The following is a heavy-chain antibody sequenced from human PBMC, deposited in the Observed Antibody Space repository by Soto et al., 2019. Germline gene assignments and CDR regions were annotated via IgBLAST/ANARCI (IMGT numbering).Heavy chain of an antibody. CDR3: ARYESSGPAVW. CDR1: GFTFSNFW. V-gene: IGHV3-7*01. Sequence: GGSLRLSCAASGFTFSNFWMTWVRQAPGKGLEWVANIKGDGILKYYLDSVKGRFIISRDNAKNSLHLQMNSLRDEDTAVYYCARYESSGPAVWWGQGTLVTVSS. J-gene: IGHJ4*02. CDR2: IKGDGILK. D-gene: IGHD3-22*01.